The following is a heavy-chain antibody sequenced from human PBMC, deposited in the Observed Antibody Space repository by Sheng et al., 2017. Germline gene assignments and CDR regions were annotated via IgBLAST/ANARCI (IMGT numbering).Heavy chain of an antibody. D-gene: IGHD4-4*01. CDR1: GGSISSGGYS. V-gene: IGHV4-30-4*07. Sequence: QVQLQESGPGLVKPSQTLSLTCAVSGGSISSGGYSWSWIRQPPGKGLEWIGYIYYSGSTYYNPSLKSRVTISVDTSKNQFSLKLSSVTAADTAVYYCARVRGNDYSNYPEGYYFDYWGQGTLVTVSS. J-gene: IGHJ4*02. CDR2: IYYSGST. CDR3: ARVRGNDYSNYPEGYYFDY.